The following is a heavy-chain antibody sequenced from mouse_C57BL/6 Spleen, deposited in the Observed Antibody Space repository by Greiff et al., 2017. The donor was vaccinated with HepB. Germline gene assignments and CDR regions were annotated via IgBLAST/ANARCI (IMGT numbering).Heavy chain of an antibody. CDR2: IWSDGST. Sequence: QVQLQQSGPGLVAPSQSLSITCTVSGFSLTSYGVHWVRQPPGKGLEWLVVIWSDGSTTYNSALKSRLSISKDNSKSQVFLKMNSLQTDDTAMYYCARHGGSNYGVSWFAYWGQGTLVTVSA. J-gene: IGHJ3*01. D-gene: IGHD2-5*01. CDR3: ARHGGSNYGVSWFAY. V-gene: IGHV2-6-1*01. CDR1: GFSLTSYG.